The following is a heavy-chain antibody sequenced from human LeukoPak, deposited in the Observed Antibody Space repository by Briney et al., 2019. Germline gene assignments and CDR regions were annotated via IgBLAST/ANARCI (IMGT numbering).Heavy chain of an antibody. CDR1: GFTFSSYW. V-gene: IGHV3-7*01. Sequence: TGGSLRLSCAASGFTFSSYWMTWVRQAPGKGLEWVANIKQDGSEKYYVDSVKGRFTISRDNAKKSLYLQMNSLRADDTAVYYCAREMAIAAAGISWFAPWGQGTLVTVSS. CDR3: AREMAIAAAGISWFAP. J-gene: IGHJ5*02. D-gene: IGHD6-25*01. CDR2: IKQDGSEK.